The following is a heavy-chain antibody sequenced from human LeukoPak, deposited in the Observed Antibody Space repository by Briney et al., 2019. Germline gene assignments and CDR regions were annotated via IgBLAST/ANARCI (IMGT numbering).Heavy chain of an antibody. D-gene: IGHD3-22*01. Sequence: ASVKVSCKASGYTFTSYDINWVRQATGQGLEWMGWMNPNSGNTGYAQKLQGRVTMTTDTSTSTAYMELRSLRSDDTAVYYCARGREITMIVDFDYWGQGTLVTVSS. V-gene: IGHV1-8*01. CDR2: MNPNSGNT. J-gene: IGHJ4*02. CDR1: GYTFTSYD. CDR3: ARGREITMIVDFDY.